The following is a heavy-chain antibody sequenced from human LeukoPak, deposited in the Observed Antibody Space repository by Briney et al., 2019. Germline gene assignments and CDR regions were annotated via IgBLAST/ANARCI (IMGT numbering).Heavy chain of an antibody. CDR1: GASISTVGYY. J-gene: IGHJ4*02. Sequence: PSETLSLTCAVSGASISTVGYYWGWIRQAPEKGLEWIGKVDYRGITQYDPSLKSRVIMSLDTSKNQFSLILSSVTAADTAMYYCAKYASGTMRDYWGQGTLDTVSP. CDR3: AKYASGTMRDY. V-gene: IGHV4-39*01. CDR2: VDYRGIT. D-gene: IGHD3-10*01.